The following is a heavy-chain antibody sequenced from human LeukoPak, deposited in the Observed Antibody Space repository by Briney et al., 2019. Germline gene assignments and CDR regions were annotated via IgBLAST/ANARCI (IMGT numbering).Heavy chain of an antibody. V-gene: IGHV3-7*01. CDR2: INLDGSEK. CDR1: GFTFRKYW. Sequence: GGSLRLSCAASGFTFRKYWMTWVRQAPGKGLEWVANINLDGSEKYYVGSVKGRFTISRDNTDNSLYLQMDSLRAEDTAVYYCARDRAYAFDIWGQGTMVTVSS. J-gene: IGHJ3*02. CDR3: ARDRAYAFDI.